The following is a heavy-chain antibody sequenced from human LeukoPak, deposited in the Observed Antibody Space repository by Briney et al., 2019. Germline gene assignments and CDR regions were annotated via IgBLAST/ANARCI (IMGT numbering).Heavy chain of an antibody. Sequence: GGGLRLSCAASGCTFSSYTMNWVRQAPGRRLEWVSSISRSSNSIYYAESVKGRFTVSRDNVENSLFLQMNSLRAEDTAVYYCSKHALGGLGYDSWGQGILVTVSS. V-gene: IGHV3-21*06. CDR3: SKHALGGLGYDS. CDR1: GCTFSSYT. J-gene: IGHJ4*02. D-gene: IGHD5-12*01. CDR2: ISRSSNSI.